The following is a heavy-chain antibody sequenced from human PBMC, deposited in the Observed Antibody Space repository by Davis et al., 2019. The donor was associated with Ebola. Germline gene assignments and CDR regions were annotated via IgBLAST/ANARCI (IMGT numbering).Heavy chain of an antibody. Sequence: PGGSLRLSCAGTGFTVSSAWMNWVSQAPGKGLVWVSRVTTDGRITGSADSVKGRFTISSDNAKTPLYLQLNSLRVKDTAVYYCVRVRRGITMSGEGDYLGLDVWGQGTTVTVSS. CDR2: VTTDGRIT. J-gene: IGHJ6*02. CDR3: VRVRRGITMSGEGDYLGLDV. V-gene: IGHV3-74*01. D-gene: IGHD3-3*01. CDR1: GFTVSSAW.